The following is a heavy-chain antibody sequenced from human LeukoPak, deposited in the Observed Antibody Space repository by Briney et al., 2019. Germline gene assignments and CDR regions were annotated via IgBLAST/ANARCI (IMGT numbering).Heavy chain of an antibody. Sequence: PGGSLRLSCAASGFTFSSYAMSWVRQAPGKGPEWVSAISGSGGSTYYADSVKGRFTISRDNSKNTLYLQMNSLRAEDTAVYYCAKVDTAMADSNSHLDYWGQGTLVTVSS. CDR1: GFTFSSYA. J-gene: IGHJ4*02. V-gene: IGHV3-23*01. D-gene: IGHD5-18*01. CDR2: ISGSGGST. CDR3: AKVDTAMADSNSHLDY.